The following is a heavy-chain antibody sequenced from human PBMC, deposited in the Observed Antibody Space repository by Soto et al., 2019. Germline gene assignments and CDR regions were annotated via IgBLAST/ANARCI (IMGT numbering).Heavy chain of an antibody. V-gene: IGHV4-30-2*05. D-gene: IGHD3-10*01. CDR2: MYHSGST. J-gene: IGHJ4*02. CDR1: GGSISSGGYS. CDR3: ASQYGSGSYPGPY. Sequence: SETLSLTCAVSGGSISSGGYSWSWIRQPPGKGLEWIGYMYHSGSTYYNPSLKSRVTISVDTSKNQFSLKLSSVTAADTAVYYCASQYGSGSYPGPYWGQGTLVTVSS.